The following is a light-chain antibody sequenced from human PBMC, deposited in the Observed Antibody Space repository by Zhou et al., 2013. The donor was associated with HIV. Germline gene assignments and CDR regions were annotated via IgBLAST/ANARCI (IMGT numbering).Light chain of an antibody. V-gene: IGKV3-15*01. CDR1: QSVRSH. J-gene: IGKJ1*01. CDR3: QQYDNWGT. CDR2: GAS. Sequence: EIVLTQSPGTLSLSPGERATLSCRASQSVRSHLAWYQQKPGQAPRLLIYGASTRATGIPARFSGSGSGAEFTLTISSLQSEDFAVYYCQQYDNWGTFGQGTKVEIK.